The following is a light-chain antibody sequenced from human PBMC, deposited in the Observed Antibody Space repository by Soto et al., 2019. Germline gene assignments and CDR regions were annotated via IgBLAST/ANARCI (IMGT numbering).Light chain of an antibody. V-gene: IGKV3-20*01. J-gene: IGKJ1*01. CDR2: GAS. CDR1: QSVNTY. Sequence: EIVLTQSPATLSLSPGERATRSCKASQSVNTYLAWYQQRPGQAPRLLIYGASSRATGIPDRFSGSGSGTEFTLTISRLEPEDFAVYYCQQYGSSSWTFGQGTKVDI. CDR3: QQYGSSSWT.